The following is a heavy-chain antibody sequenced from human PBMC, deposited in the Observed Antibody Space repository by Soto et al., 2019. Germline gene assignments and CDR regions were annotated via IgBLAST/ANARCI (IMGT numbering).Heavy chain of an antibody. CDR1: GFSLYTGGVG. J-gene: IGHJ6*04. CDR2: LYWDDTR. CDR3: AHYTTDTYFDV. V-gene: IGHV2-5*02. Sequence: QITLKESSPTLVKPTQTLTLTCSFSGFSLYTGGVGVGWIRQPPGKALEWLALLYWDDTRRYNPSLKNTLTTAKDTSENLVVLTVTDMGPVDTGTYFCAHYTTDTYFDVWGKGATVTVSS. D-gene: IGHD1-1*01.